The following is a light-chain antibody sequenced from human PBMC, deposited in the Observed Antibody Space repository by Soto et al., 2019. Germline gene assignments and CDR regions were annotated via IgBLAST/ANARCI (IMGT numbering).Light chain of an antibody. V-gene: IGKV4-1*01. Sequence: DIVMTQSPDSLAVSLGERATINCKSSQSVLYSSNNKNYLAWYQQKPGQPPKLLIYWASTRESGVPDRFSGSGSGTDFTLTISSLQAGDVAVYYCQQYYITPWTFGQGTTVEIK. CDR2: WAS. CDR1: QSVLYSSNNKNY. CDR3: QQYYITPWT. J-gene: IGKJ1*01.